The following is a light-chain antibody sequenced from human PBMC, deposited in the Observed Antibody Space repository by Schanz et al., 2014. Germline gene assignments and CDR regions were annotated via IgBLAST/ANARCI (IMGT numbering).Light chain of an antibody. CDR1: QSIRSN. CDR2: GAS. CDR3: QQYGSYPLT. J-gene: IGKJ4*01. V-gene: IGKV3-15*01. Sequence: EVVMTQSPATLSVSPGERATLSCRASQSIRSNLAWYQQKPGQAPRLLIYGASTRATGIPARFSGSGSGTEFTLTISRLEPEDFAVYYCQQYGSYPLTFGGGTKVEIK.